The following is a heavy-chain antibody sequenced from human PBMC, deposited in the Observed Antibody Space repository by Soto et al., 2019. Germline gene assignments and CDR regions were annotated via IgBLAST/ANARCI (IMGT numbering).Heavy chain of an antibody. CDR1: GFTFSSYA. CDR3: AKLHGSGPTPFYYYYGMDV. CDR2: ISGSGGST. D-gene: IGHD6-19*01. V-gene: IGHV3-23*01. Sequence: EVQLLESGGGLVQPGGSLRLSCAASGFTFSSYAMSWVRQAPGKGLEWVSAISGSGGSTYYADSVKGRFTISRDNSKNTLYLQMNSLRAEDTAVYYCAKLHGSGPTPFYYYYGMDVWGQGTTVTVSS. J-gene: IGHJ6*02.